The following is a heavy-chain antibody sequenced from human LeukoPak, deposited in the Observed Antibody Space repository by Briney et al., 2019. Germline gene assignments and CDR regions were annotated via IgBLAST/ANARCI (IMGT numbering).Heavy chain of an antibody. J-gene: IGHJ1*01. D-gene: IGHD4-11*01. V-gene: IGHV3-7*01. CDR3: ATYSTRNAREFQS. Sequence: GGSLTLSCAISGFTSSTAWLTWVRQAPGKGLEWVANIKTDASEKYYADSVKGRFTISRDNAKMSLYLQMNSLRVEDTAVYYCATYSTRNAREFQSWGQGTLVTVSS. CDR2: IKTDASEK. CDR1: GFTSSTAW.